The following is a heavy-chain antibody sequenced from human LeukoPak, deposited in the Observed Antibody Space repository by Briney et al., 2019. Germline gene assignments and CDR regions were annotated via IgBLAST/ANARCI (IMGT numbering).Heavy chain of an antibody. Sequence: PSETLSLTCTVSGGSISSYYWSWIRQPPGKGLEWIGYIYYSGSTNYNPSLRSRVTISVDTSKNQFSLKLSSVTAADTAVYYCARLTPAGARTYYYDSSGYWHDYWGQGTLVTVSS. V-gene: IGHV4-59*12. CDR1: GGSISSYY. CDR3: ARLTPAGARTYYYDSSGYWHDY. D-gene: IGHD3-22*01. CDR2: IYYSGST. J-gene: IGHJ4*02.